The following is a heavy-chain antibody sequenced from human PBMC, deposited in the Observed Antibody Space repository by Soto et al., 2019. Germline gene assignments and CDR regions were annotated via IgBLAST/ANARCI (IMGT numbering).Heavy chain of an antibody. V-gene: IGHV5-51*01. Sequence: GSLKISCEGSVYSFTSYCICWVRQMPGKGLEWMGNIYLGDSDTRYSPSFQGQVTISADKSISTAYLQWSSLKASDTAMYYSYTSPTPSAWFDPWGQGTLVTVSS. J-gene: IGHJ5*02. CDR1: VYSFTSYC. D-gene: IGHD1-26*01. CDR3: YTSPTPSAWFDP. CDR2: IYLGDSDT.